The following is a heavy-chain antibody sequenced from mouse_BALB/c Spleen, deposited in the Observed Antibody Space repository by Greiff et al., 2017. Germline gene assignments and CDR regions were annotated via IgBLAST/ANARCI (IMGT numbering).Heavy chain of an antibody. V-gene: IGHV5-12-2*01. CDR3: ARGYDYDADYYAMDY. CDR2: ISNGGGST. Sequence: EVKLMESGGGLVQPGGSLKLSCAASGFTFSSYTMSWVRQTPEKRLEWVAYISNGGGSTCYPDTVKGRFTISRDNAKNTLYLQMSSLKSEDTAMYYCARGYDYDADYYAMDYWGQGTTVTVSS. J-gene: IGHJ4*01. CDR1: GFTFSSYT. D-gene: IGHD2-4*01.